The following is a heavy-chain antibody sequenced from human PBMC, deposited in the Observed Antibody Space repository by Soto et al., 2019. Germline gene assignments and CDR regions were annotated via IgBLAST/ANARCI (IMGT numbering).Heavy chain of an antibody. J-gene: IGHJ4*02. CDR2: IIPIFGTA. V-gene: IGHV1-69*13. CDR3: ASLMATILGFPVSRSNNYFGC. CDR1: GGTFSSYA. D-gene: IGHD5-12*01. Sequence: SVKVSCKASGGTFSSYAISWVRQAPGQGLEWMGGIIPIFGTANYAQKFQGRVTITADESTSTAYMELSSLRSEDTAVYYCASLMATILGFPVSRSNNYFGCWGQGTLVTVYS.